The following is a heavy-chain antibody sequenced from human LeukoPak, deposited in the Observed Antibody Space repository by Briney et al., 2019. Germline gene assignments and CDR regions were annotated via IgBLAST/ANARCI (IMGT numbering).Heavy chain of an antibody. V-gene: IGHV3-48*03. D-gene: IGHD3-9*01. Sequence: GGSLRLSCAASGFTFSSYEMKWVRQAPGKGREGGSYISSSGSNIYYEDSVKGRFTISRDNAQNTLYLQMNSLRAEDTAVYYCAKGTYYDILTGYSYFDYWGQGTLVTVSS. CDR1: GFTFSSYE. CDR2: ISSSGSNI. J-gene: IGHJ4*02. CDR3: AKGTYYDILTGYSYFDY.